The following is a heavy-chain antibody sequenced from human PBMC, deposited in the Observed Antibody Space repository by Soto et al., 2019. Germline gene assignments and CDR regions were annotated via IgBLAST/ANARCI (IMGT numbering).Heavy chain of an antibody. CDR2: ISSSGSTI. CDR3: ASSSIAVAGIDFDX. Sequence: XGSLRLSCAAAGFTFSSYEMNWVRQAPGKGLEWVSYISSSGSTIYYADSVKGRFTISRDNAKNSLYLQMNSLRAEDTAVYYCASSSIAVAGIDFDXWGQGTLVTVSS. CDR1: GFTFSSYE. D-gene: IGHD6-19*01. J-gene: IGHJ4*02. V-gene: IGHV3-48*03.